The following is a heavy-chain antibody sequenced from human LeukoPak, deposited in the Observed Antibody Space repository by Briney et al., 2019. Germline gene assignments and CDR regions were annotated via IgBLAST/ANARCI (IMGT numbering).Heavy chain of an antibody. J-gene: IGHJ4*02. CDR2: ISGSGGST. CDR1: GFTFSSYA. CDR3: AKGRYYYDSSGSIYDY. Sequence: GGSLRLPCAASGFTFSSYAMSWVRQAPGKGLEWVSAISGSGGSTYYADSAKGRFTISRDNSKNTLYLQMNSLRAEDTAVYYCAKGRYYYDSSGSIYDYWGQGTLVTVSS. V-gene: IGHV3-23*01. D-gene: IGHD3-22*01.